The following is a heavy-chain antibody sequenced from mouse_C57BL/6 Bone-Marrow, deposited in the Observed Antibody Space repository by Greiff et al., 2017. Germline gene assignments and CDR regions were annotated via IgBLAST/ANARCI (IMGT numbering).Heavy chain of an antibody. CDR1: GYTFTSYG. CDR3: ARGCSYGRSHFDY. V-gene: IGHV1-81*01. D-gene: IGHD1-1*01. CDR2: IYPRSGNP. J-gene: IGHJ2*01. Sequence: QVQLQQSGAELVRPGASVKLSCKASGYTFTSYGISWVKQRTGQGLEWIGEIYPRSGNPYYNEKFKGKATLTADKSSSTAYMELRSLTSEDSAVYSCARGCSYGRSHFDYWGQGTTLTVSS.